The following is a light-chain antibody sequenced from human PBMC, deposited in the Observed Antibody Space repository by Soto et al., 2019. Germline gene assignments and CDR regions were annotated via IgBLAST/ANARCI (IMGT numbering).Light chain of an antibody. J-gene: IGKJ1*01. Sequence: DIQMTQSPSTLSASVGDRVTITCRASQSISSWLAWYQQKPGKAPKLLMYKASSLESGGPSRFSGSGSGTEFTLTISSLQPDDFATYHCHQYNSYPWTFGQGTKVEIK. V-gene: IGKV1-5*03. CDR3: HQYNSYPWT. CDR1: QSISSW. CDR2: KAS.